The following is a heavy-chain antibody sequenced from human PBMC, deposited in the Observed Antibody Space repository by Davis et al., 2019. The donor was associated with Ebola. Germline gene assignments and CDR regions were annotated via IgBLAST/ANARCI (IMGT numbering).Heavy chain of an antibody. Sequence: SETLSLTCTVSGGSISSYYWSWIRQHPGKGLEWIGYIYYSGSTYYNPSLKSRVTISVDTSKNQFSLKLSSVTAADTAVYYCARDLLYYDSSGFDYWGQGTLVTVSS. CDR3: ARDLLYYDSSGFDY. V-gene: IGHV4-59*06. CDR1: GGSISSYY. D-gene: IGHD3-22*01. CDR2: IYYSGST. J-gene: IGHJ4*02.